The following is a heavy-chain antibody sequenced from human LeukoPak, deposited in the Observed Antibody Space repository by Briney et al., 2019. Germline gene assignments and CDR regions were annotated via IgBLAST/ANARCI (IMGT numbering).Heavy chain of an antibody. D-gene: IGHD6-19*01. J-gene: IGHJ4*02. CDR2: MNPKSGYT. V-gene: IGHV1-8*01. CDR3: MRVAGSADY. CDR1: GYTFTTYD. Sequence: ASVKVSCTASGYTFTTYDINWVRQAAGQGLEWMGWMNPKSGYTGSAQKFQGRVTMTRDTSISTAYMELSSLRTEDTAVYYCMRVAGSADYWGQGTLVTVSS.